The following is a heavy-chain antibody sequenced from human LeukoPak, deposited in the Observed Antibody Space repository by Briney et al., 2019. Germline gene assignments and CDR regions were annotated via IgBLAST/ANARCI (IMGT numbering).Heavy chain of an antibody. D-gene: IGHD3-10*01. CDR1: GGSISSGDYY. CDR2: IYYSGST. CDR3: ARWSGLSDAFDI. V-gene: IGHV4-30-4*08. Sequence: SQTLSLTCTVSGGSISSGDYYWVWIRQPPGKGLEWIGYIYYSGSTYYNPSLKSRVTISVDQSKNQFSLKLSSVTAADTAVYCCARWSGLSDAFDIWGQGTMVTVSS. J-gene: IGHJ3*02.